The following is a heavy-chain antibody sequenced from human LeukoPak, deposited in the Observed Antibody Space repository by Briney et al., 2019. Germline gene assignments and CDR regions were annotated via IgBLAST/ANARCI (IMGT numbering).Heavy chain of an antibody. CDR1: GYTFTSYG. CDR2: ISAYNGNT. D-gene: IGHD4-17*01. Sequence: GASVKVSCKASGYTFTSYGISWVRQAPGQGLEWMGWISAYNGNTNYAQKLQGRVTMTTDTSTSTAYMELRSLRSDDTAVYYCARAAHNSYGDYNEQWFDPWGQGTLVTVSS. J-gene: IGHJ5*02. CDR3: ARAAHNSYGDYNEQWFDP. V-gene: IGHV1-18*01.